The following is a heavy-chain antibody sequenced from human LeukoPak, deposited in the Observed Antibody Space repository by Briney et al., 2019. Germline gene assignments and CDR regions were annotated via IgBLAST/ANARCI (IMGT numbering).Heavy chain of an antibody. CDR1: GGSFSGYY. J-gene: IGHJ4*02. CDR3: ARLCGSSTSCYNFAVDY. Sequence: SETLSLTCAVYGGSFSGYYWSWLRQPPGKGLEWIGEINHSGSTNYNPSLKSRVTISVDTSKNQFSLKLSSVTAADTAVYYCARLCGSSTSCYNFAVDYWGQGTLVTVSS. D-gene: IGHD2-2*02. CDR2: INHSGST. V-gene: IGHV4-34*01.